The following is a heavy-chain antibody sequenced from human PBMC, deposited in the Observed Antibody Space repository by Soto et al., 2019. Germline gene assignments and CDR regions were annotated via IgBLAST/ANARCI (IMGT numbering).Heavy chain of an antibody. CDR2: IYWDDDK. V-gene: IGHV2-5*02. J-gene: IGHJ4*02. D-gene: IGHD7-27*01. CDR1: GFSLSTSGVG. CDR3: AHRPPGDNLGYFDY. Sequence: SGPTLVKPTQTLTLTCTFSGFSLSTSGVGVGWIRQPPGKALEWLALIYWDDDKRYSPSLKSRLTITKDTSQNQVVLTMTNMDPVDTATYYCAHRPPGDNLGYFDYWGQGTLVTVSS.